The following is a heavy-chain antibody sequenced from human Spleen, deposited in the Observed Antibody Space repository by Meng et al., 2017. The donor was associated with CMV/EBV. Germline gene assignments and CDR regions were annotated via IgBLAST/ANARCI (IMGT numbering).Heavy chain of an antibody. V-gene: IGHV3-30*04. CDR2: ISYDGSNK. Sequence: GGSLRLSCAASGFTFSSYAMHWVRQAPGKGLEWVAVISYDGSNKYYADSVKGRFTISRDNSKNTLYLQMNSLRAEDTAVYYCAMALGEGHWGQGTMVTVSS. J-gene: IGHJ3*01. CDR3: AMALGEGH. CDR1: GFTFSSYA. D-gene: IGHD3-10*01.